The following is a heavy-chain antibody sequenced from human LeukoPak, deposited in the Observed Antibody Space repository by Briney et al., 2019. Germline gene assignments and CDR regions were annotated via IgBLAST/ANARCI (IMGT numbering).Heavy chain of an antibody. D-gene: IGHD2-15*01. CDR1: GYTSTSYD. J-gene: IGHJ5*02. V-gene: IGHV1-8*01. CDR3: ARGRFPRRQQVRIWGPYNWFDP. Sequence: AASANVSCKSSGYTSTSYDINWVRQPTGQGHEWVGWMNPNSGNTGYAQKFQGRVTMTRNTSISTAYMELSSLRSEDTAVYYCARGRFPRRQQVRIWGPYNWFDPWGQGTLVTVSA. CDR2: MNPNSGNT.